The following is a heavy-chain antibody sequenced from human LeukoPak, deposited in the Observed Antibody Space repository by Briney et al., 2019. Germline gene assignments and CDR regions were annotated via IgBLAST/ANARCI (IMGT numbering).Heavy chain of an antibody. J-gene: IGHJ5*02. CDR1: GGSMSSYY. Sequence: PSGTLSLTCTVSGGSMSSYYWNWIRQPPGKGLEWIGHIHYNGNTDYNPSLKSGVTISVDTSKNQFSLKLSSVTAADTAVYYCARGYSSGWYRGWFDPWGQGTLVIVSS. CDR2: IHYNGNT. D-gene: IGHD6-19*01. CDR3: ARGYSSGWYRGWFDP. V-gene: IGHV4-59*01.